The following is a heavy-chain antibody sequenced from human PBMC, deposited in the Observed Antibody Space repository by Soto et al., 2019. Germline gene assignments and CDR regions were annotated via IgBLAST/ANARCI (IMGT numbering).Heavy chain of an antibody. V-gene: IGHV4-31*03. Sequence: SETLSLTCTVSGGSISSAAYYWSWIRQHPGKGLEWIGYISHSWSTYYNPSLKSRVIISVDTSKNQFSLSLTSVTAADTAVYYCAREYTYGSNFFDCWGQGALVTVSS. CDR2: ISHSWST. CDR1: GGSISSAAYY. J-gene: IGHJ4*02. CDR3: AREYTYGSNFFDC. D-gene: IGHD5-18*01.